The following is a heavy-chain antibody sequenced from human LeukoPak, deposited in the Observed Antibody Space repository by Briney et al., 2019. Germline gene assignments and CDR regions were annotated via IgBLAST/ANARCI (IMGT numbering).Heavy chain of an antibody. Sequence: GGSLRLSCAASGFTFSSYAMSWVRQAPGKGLEWVSAISGSGGSTYYADSVKGRFTISRDNSKNTLYLQMNSLRAEDTAVYYCARDRNPGYYYDSSGYHDYWGQGTLVTVSS. CDR3: ARDRNPGYYYDSSGYHDY. J-gene: IGHJ4*02. D-gene: IGHD3-22*01. CDR1: GFTFSSYA. V-gene: IGHV3-23*01. CDR2: ISGSGGST.